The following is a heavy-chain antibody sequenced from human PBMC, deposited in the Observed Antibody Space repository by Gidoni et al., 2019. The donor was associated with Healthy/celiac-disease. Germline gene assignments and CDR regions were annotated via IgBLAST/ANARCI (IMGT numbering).Heavy chain of an antibody. CDR3: ARGYCSSTSCYEDDY. V-gene: IGHV1-18*01. CDR2: ISAYNGNT. CDR1: GSTFTSYG. D-gene: IGHD2-2*01. J-gene: IGHJ4*02. Sequence: QVQLVQSGAEVKKPAASVKVSCKASGSTFTSYGSSWVRQAPGQGLEGMGGISAYNGNTNYAQKLQGRVTMTTDTSTSTAYMELRSLRSDDTAVYYCARGYCSSTSCYEDDYWGQGTLVTVSS.